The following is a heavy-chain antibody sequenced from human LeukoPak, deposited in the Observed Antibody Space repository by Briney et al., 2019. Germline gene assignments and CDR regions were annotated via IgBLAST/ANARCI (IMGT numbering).Heavy chain of an antibody. Sequence: PGGSLRLSCAASGFTFSSYAMHWVRQAPGKGLEWVAVISYDGSNKYYADSVKGRFTISRDNSKNTLYLQMNSLRAEDTAVYYCAKDLLYYDFWSGHGDWGQGTLVTVSS. V-gene: IGHV3-30*04. CDR1: GFTFSSYA. CDR2: ISYDGSNK. J-gene: IGHJ4*02. D-gene: IGHD3-3*01. CDR3: AKDLLYYDFWSGHGD.